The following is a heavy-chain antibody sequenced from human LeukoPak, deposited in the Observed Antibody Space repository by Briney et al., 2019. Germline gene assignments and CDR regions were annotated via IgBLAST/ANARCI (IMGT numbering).Heavy chain of an antibody. CDR3: AVRGGALVKPTTRAFDV. J-gene: IGHJ3*01. V-gene: IGHV3-23*01. CDR2: ISGGDDRA. D-gene: IGHD1-26*01. CDR1: GFTVSTYA. Sequence: GGSLRLSCAASGFTVSTYAMSWVRQAPGKGLQWVSGISGGDDRAYYADSMKGRFTLSRDNSRNTLYLQMNSLRAEDTAIYYCAVRGGALVKPTTRAFDVWGQGTMVTVSS.